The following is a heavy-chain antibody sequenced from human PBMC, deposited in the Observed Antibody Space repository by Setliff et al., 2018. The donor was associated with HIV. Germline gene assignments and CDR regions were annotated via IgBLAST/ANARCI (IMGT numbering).Heavy chain of an antibody. CDR3: ARLPGVAITWVFDP. V-gene: IGHV4-39*01. D-gene: IGHD5-12*01. J-gene: IGHJ5*02. Sequence: PSETLSLTCTVSGGSISSSSYYWGWIRQPPGKGLAWLGSIYYSGSTYYNPSLKSRVTISVDTSKNQFSLQLTSVTAADTAVYYCARLPGVAITWVFDPWGQGTLVTVSS. CDR1: GGSISSSSYY. CDR2: IYYSGST.